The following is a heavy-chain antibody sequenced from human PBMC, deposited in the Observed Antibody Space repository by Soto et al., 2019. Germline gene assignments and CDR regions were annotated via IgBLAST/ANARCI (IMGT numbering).Heavy chain of an antibody. CDR2: IRSKAYGGTT. CDR3: TTRNLGGFGELPYDY. J-gene: IGHJ4*02. V-gene: IGHV3-49*04. D-gene: IGHD3-10*01. Sequence: GWSLRLSCTASGFTFGDYAMSWVRQAPGKGLEWVGFIRSKAYGGTTEYAASVKGRFTISRDDSKSIAYLQMNSLKTEDTAVYYCTTRNLGGFGELPYDYWGQGTLVTASS. CDR1: GFTFGDYA.